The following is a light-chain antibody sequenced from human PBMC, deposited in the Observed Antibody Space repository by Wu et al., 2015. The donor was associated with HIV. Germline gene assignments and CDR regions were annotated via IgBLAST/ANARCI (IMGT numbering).Light chain of an antibody. CDR3: QHYGSSQRT. CDR1: QSVSSSY. V-gene: IGKV3-20*01. CDR2: GAS. Sequence: EIVLTQSPGTLSLSPGERATLSCRASQSVSSSYLAWYQQKPGQAPRLLIYGASSRATGIPDRFSGSGSGTDFTLTISRLGPEDFAVYYCQHYGSSQRTFGQGTKVEMK. J-gene: IGKJ1*01.